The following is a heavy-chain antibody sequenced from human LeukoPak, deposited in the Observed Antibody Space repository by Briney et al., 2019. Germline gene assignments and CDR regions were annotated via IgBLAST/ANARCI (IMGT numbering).Heavy chain of an antibody. Sequence: PSETLSLTCTVSGGSIRSSSLYWGWIRQPPGKGLEWIGTIYYSGSTYYNPSLKSRVTISVDTSKNQFYLKVRSVTAADTAVYYCARRAAAGHFDPWGQGTLVTVSS. CDR2: IYYSGST. V-gene: IGHV4-39*01. D-gene: IGHD6-13*01. J-gene: IGHJ5*02. CDR3: ARRAAAGHFDP. CDR1: GGSIRSSSLY.